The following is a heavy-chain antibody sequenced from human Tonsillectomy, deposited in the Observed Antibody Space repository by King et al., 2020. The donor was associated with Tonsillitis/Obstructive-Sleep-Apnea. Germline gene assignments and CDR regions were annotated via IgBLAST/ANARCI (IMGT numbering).Heavy chain of an antibody. CDR2: IKSKTDGGTT. D-gene: IGHD3-3*01. CDR1: GFTFTNAW. CDR3: TTTYDFWSGFPFDY. Sequence: VQLVESGGGLVKPGVSLRLSCAASGFTFTNAWMSWVRQAPGKGLEWVGRIKSKTDGGTTDYAAPVKGRFTISRDDSKNTLYLQMNSLKTEDTTVYYCTTTYDFWSGFPFDYWGQGTLVTVSS. V-gene: IGHV3-15*01. J-gene: IGHJ4*02.